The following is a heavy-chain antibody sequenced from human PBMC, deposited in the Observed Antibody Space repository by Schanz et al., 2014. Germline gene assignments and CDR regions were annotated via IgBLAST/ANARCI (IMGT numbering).Heavy chain of an antibody. V-gene: IGHV3-33*03. CDR1: GFTFSSYD. J-gene: IGHJ4*02. Sequence: QVQLVESGGGVVQPGRSLRLSCVASGFTFSSYDVFWVRQAPGKGLEWVAILWHDGSKKYYADSVKGRFTISRDSSKNTLYLQMNSLRPEDTAIYYCAKNQYDDVDLSSFYFDFWGQGTLVTVSS. CDR3: AKNQYDDVDLSSFYFDF. CDR2: LWHDGSKK. D-gene: IGHD3-10*02.